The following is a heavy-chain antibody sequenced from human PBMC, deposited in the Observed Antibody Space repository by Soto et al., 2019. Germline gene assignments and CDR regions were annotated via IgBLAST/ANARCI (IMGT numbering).Heavy chain of an antibody. J-gene: IGHJ4*02. CDR1: GFPFSTYA. Sequence: QVQLVESGGGVVQSGRSLRLSCAASGFPFSTYAMHWVRQAPGRGLEWVAVLWSDGNNKYYADSVKGRFTISRDNSKNTVYLQMNSLRAEDTAVYYCARDGKILWAFDYWGQGTLVTVSS. CDR3: ARDGKILWAFDY. V-gene: IGHV3-33*01. D-gene: IGHD3-10*01. CDR2: LWSDGNNK.